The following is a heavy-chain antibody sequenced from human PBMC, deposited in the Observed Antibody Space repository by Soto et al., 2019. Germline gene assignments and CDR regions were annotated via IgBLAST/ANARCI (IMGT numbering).Heavy chain of an antibody. J-gene: IGHJ4*02. D-gene: IGHD3-10*01. Sequence: EVHLVESGGGLVQPGGSLRLSGAASGFTVGNNYISWVPQAPGKGLEWVSIIHRGGSTSYADSVKGRFTISRDSSKNILYLQINGLTADDTAVYYCARSANTYGSPFDYWGQGALVTVSS. CDR2: IHRGGST. CDR1: GFTVGNNY. V-gene: IGHV3-66*01. CDR3: ARSANTYGSPFDY.